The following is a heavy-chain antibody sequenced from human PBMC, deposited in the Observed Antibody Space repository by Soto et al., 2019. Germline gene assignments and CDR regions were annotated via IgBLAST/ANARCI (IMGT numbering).Heavy chain of an antibody. CDR3: VSKLGSCTGGSCNWYFDL. CDR1: GGSFSAYS. V-gene: IGHV4-34*01. D-gene: IGHD2-15*01. Sequence: SETLSLTCAVYGGSFSAYSWTWIRQPPGKGLEWIGEINHSGSTNYNPSLKSRVTLSVDTSKNQFSLNLRAVTAADTAVYYCVSKLGSCTGGSCNWYFDLWGRGTLVTVSS. CDR2: INHSGST. J-gene: IGHJ2*01.